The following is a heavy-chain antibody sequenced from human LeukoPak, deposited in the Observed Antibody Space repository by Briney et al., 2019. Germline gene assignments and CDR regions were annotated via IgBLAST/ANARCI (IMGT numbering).Heavy chain of an antibody. D-gene: IGHD2-15*01. CDR1: GFTFSSYA. J-gene: IGHJ4*02. Sequence: GGSLRHSCAASGFTFSSYAMSWVRQAPGKGLEWVSGTSGSGGSTYYAGSVKGRFTISRDNSKNTLYLQMNSLRVEDTAVYYCAKNGGSQCYSHLDSWGQGTLVTVSS. CDR3: AKNGGSQCYSHLDS. V-gene: IGHV3-23*01. CDR2: TSGSGGST.